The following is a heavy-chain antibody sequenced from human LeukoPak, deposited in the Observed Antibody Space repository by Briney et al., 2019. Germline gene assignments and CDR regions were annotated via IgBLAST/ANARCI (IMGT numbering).Heavy chain of an antibody. CDR3: ATPEMATIG. CDR2: MNPNSGNT. CDR1: GYTFTTNH. Sequence: ASVKVSCKASGYTFTTNHINWVRQATGQGLEWMGWMNPNSGNTGYAQKFQGRVTMTRNTSISTAYMELSSLRSEDTAVYYCATPEMATIGWGQGTLVTVSS. J-gene: IGHJ4*02. V-gene: IGHV1-8*01. D-gene: IGHD5-24*01.